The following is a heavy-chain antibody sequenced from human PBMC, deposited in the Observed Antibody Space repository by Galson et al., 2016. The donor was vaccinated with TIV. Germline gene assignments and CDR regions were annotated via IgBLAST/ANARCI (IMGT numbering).Heavy chain of an antibody. V-gene: IGHV1-69*04. CDR1: GGNFNKYA. J-gene: IGHJ5*02. CDR2: IIPILGMT. Sequence: SVKVSCKVSGGNFNKYAVSWVRQAPGQGLEWMGRIIPILGMTNYAHKFQGRVSIIADRSTTTAYMELSSLRAEDTAVYYCATDGSHHSCYEDSWGRGTLVTVSS. CDR3: ATDGSHHSCYEDS. D-gene: IGHD2-2*01.